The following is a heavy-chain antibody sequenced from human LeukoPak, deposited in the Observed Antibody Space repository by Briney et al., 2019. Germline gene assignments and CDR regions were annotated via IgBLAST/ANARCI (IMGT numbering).Heavy chain of an antibody. V-gene: IGHV4-34*01. D-gene: IGHD6-19*01. CDR1: GGSFSGYY. Sequence: SETLSLTCAVYGGSFSGYYWNWIRQPPGKGLEWIGEINHSGSTNYNPSLKSRVTISVDTSKNQFSLKLSSVTAADTAVYYCARGEVAVAGHDYWGQGTLVTVSS. J-gene: IGHJ4*02. CDR2: INHSGST. CDR3: ARGEVAVAGHDY.